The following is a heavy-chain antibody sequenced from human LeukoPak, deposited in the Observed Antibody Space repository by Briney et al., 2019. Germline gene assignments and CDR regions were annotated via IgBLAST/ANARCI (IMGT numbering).Heavy chain of an antibody. J-gene: IGHJ4*02. V-gene: IGHV1-2*02. Sequence: ASVKVSFKASGYTFTGYYVHWVRQAPGRGLEWMGWMNPKSGGTNYAQKFEARVTMNRDTSISTAYMELSRLRFDDTAVYYCARSPDILTGEKFDYWGQGTLVTVSS. CDR1: GYTFTGYY. CDR2: MNPKSGGT. CDR3: ARSPDILTGEKFDY. D-gene: IGHD3-9*01.